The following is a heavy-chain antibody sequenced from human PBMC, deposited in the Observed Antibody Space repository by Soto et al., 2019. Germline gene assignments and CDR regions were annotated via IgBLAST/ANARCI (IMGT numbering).Heavy chain of an antibody. D-gene: IGHD4-17*01. Sequence: QVQLQESGPGLVKPSQTLSLTCTVSGGSISSGGYYWSWIRQHPGKGLEWIGYIYYSGSTYYNPSLNIRVTISVDTSKNQFSLKLSSVTAADTAVYYCARDVRGTTVPYWYFDLWGRGTLVTVSS. J-gene: IGHJ2*01. V-gene: IGHV4-31*03. CDR2: IYYSGST. CDR3: ARDVRGTTVPYWYFDL. CDR1: GGSISSGGYY.